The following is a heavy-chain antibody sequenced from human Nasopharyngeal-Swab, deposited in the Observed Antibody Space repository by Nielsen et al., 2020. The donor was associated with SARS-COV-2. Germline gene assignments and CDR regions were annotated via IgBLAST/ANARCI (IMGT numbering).Heavy chain of an antibody. D-gene: IGHD6-19*01. Sequence: SETLSLTCAVSGGSILSNYWSWIRQPPGKGLEWIGTIYNSGTTYYNPSLKSRVTISVDTSKNQFSLKVNSVTAADTAVYYCARRSGWFMDYWGQGTLVTVSS. J-gene: IGHJ4*02. CDR2: IYNSGTT. CDR3: ARRSGWFMDY. CDR1: GGSILSNY. V-gene: IGHV4-59*12.